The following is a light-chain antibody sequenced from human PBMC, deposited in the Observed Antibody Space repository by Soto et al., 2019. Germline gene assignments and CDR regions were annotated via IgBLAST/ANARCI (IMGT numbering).Light chain of an antibody. CDR3: SSYTGDNTLYV. V-gene: IGLV2-14*03. J-gene: IGLJ1*01. CDR1: SNDVGGYNY. CDR2: DVS. Sequence: QSALTQPASVSGSPGQSITISCTGTSNDVGGYNYVSWYQQHPGEAPKLIIYDVSNRPSGFSDRFSGSKSGNTASLTISGLQPEDEADYYCSSYTGDNTLYVFGTGTKVTVL.